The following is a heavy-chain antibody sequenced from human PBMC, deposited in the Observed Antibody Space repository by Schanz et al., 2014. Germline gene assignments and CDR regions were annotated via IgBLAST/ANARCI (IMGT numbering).Heavy chain of an antibody. Sequence: VQLVESGGGVVQPGRSLRLSCAAYGFTLSSYAMHWVRQAPGKGLEWVSGISGSGGSTYYADSVKGRFTISRDNSENTLYLQMNSLSADDTAVFYCAKGMGYCSGGTCYDYYYYGLDVWGQGTTVTASS. CDR3: AKGMGYCSGGTCYDYYYYGLDV. D-gene: IGHD2-15*01. V-gene: IGHV3-23*04. CDR1: GFTLSSYA. J-gene: IGHJ6*02. CDR2: ISGSGGST.